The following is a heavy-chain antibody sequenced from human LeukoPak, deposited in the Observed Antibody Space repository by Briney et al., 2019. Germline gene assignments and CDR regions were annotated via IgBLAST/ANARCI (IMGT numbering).Heavy chain of an antibody. V-gene: IGHV4-34*01. CDR1: GGSFSGYY. CDR2: INHSGST. D-gene: IGHD3-22*01. CDR3: ATHYYDSSGSPVGI. J-gene: IGHJ3*02. Sequence: PSETLSLTCAVYGGSFSGYYWSWIRQPPGKGLEWIGEINHSGSTNYNPSLKSRVTISVDTSKNQFSLKLSSVTAADTAVYYCATHYYDSSGSPVGIWGQGTMVTVSS.